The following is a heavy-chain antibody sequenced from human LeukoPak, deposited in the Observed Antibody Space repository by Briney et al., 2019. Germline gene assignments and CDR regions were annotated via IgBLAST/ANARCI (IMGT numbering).Heavy chain of an antibody. Sequence: GGSLRLSCAASGFTFSSYSMNWVRQAPGKGLEWVSYISSSSSTIYYADSVKGRFTISRDNAKNSLYLQMNSLRAEDTAVYYCARVARYYDFWSGSYYFDYWGQGTLVTVSS. J-gene: IGHJ4*02. V-gene: IGHV3-48*04. D-gene: IGHD3-3*01. CDR1: GFTFSSYS. CDR2: ISSSSSTI. CDR3: ARVARYYDFWSGSYYFDY.